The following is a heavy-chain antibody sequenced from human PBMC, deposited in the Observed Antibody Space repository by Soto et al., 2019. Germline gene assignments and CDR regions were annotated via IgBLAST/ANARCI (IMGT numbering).Heavy chain of an antibody. Sequence: SETLSLTCAVYGGSVNGYYWNWIRQPPGKGLEWIGEINHTGGTHYNPSLKSRVTMSVDTSKNQFSLRLSSVTAAETAIYYCSTRITVFGLLIPPFDPWGQGTQVTVSS. J-gene: IGHJ5*02. D-gene: IGHD3-3*01. CDR1: GGSVNGYY. CDR3: STRITVFGLLIPPFDP. V-gene: IGHV4-34*01. CDR2: INHTGGT.